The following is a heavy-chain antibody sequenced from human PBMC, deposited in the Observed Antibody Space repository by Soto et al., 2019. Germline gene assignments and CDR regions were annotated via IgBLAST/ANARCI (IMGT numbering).Heavy chain of an antibody. D-gene: IGHD3-3*01. V-gene: IGHV1-46*01. CDR1: GYTFTSYY. CDR2: INTSGGST. J-gene: IGHJ6*02. CDR3: AGRGVVTPYYYYYGMDV. Sequence: ASVKVSCKASGYTFTSYYMHWVRQAPGQGLEWMGIINTSGGSTRYAQKFQGRVTMTRDTSTSTVYMELSSLRSEDTAVYYCAGRGVVTPYYYYYGMDVWGQGTTVNVSS.